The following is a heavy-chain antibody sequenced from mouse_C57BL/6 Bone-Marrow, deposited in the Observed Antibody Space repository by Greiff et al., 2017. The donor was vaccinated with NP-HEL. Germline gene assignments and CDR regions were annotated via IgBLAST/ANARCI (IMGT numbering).Heavy chain of an antibody. CDR3: ARRRLRRWYFDV. V-gene: IGHV5-6*01. D-gene: IGHD2-2*01. CDR2: ISSGGSYT. Sequence: EVQRVESGGDLVKPGGSLKLSCAASGFTFSSYGMSWVRQTPDQRLEWVATISSGGSYTYYPDSVKGRFTISRDNAKNTLYLQMSSLKSEDTAMYYCARRRLRRWYFDVWGTGTTVTVSS. CDR1: GFTFSSYG. J-gene: IGHJ1*03.